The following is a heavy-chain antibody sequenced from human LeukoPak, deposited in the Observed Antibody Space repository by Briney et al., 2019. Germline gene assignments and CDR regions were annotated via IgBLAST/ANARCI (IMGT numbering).Heavy chain of an antibody. CDR1: GYTFTGYW. J-gene: IGHJ6*03. D-gene: IGHD6-13*01. Sequence: ASVKVSCKAFGYTFTGYWMHWVRQAPGQGPEWMGVISPSGGSTIYAQKFKGRVTLTRDMSTSTDYLELSSLRSEDTAVYYCAGQRAGGYYYYMDVWGKGTTVTISS. CDR3: AGQRAGGYYYYMDV. CDR2: ISPSGGST. V-gene: IGHV1-46*01.